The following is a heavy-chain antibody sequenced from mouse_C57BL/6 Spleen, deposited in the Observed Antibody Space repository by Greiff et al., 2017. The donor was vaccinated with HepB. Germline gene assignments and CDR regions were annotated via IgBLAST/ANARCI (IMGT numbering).Heavy chain of an antibody. V-gene: IGHV5-6*01. Sequence: EVQGVESGGDLVKPGGSLKLSCAASGFTFSSYGMSWVRQTPDKRLEWVATISSGGSYTYYPDSVKGRFTISRDNAKNTLYLQMSSLKSEDTAMYYCARELGRTWFAYWGQGTLVTVSA. CDR2: ISSGGSYT. D-gene: IGHD4-1*01. CDR3: ARELGRTWFAY. CDR1: GFTFSSYG. J-gene: IGHJ3*01.